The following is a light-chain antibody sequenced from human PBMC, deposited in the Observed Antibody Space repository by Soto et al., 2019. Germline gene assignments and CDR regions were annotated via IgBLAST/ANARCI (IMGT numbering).Light chain of an antibody. J-gene: IGKJ3*01. Sequence: EIVLTQSPATLSLSPGERATLSCRVSQSVSSLLAWYQQKPGQAPRLLIYDASNRATGIPARFSGSGSATDFTLNISSLEPEDFAVYYCQHRFNWPFTFGPGTKVDIK. CDR2: DAS. V-gene: IGKV3-11*01. CDR1: QSVSSL. CDR3: QHRFNWPFT.